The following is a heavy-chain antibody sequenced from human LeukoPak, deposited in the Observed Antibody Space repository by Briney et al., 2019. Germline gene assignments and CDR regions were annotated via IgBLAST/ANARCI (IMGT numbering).Heavy chain of an antibody. J-gene: IGHJ3*01. Sequence: SETLSLTCIVSGASISSGNYYWTWIRQPAGKGLEWIGRLHATGGTNYNPSFKSRLSISGDTSKNQFSLQLSSVTAADTAVYYCARYRYSGYDDAFDVWGQGTMVTVSS. D-gene: IGHD5-12*01. CDR3: ARYRYSGYDDAFDV. CDR1: GASISSGNYY. CDR2: LHATGGT. V-gene: IGHV4-61*02.